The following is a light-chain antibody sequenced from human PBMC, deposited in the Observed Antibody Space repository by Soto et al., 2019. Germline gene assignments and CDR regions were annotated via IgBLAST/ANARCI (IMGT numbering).Light chain of an antibody. CDR3: QQGSTTPIT. CDR1: QNIGSF. J-gene: IGKJ5*01. Sequence: EIQITYSPSSLSASLGDRVTIPSRASQNIGSFLNWYQQKPGEAPRLLVYSAFRIQSGVPSRFNASGSGTDFTLSISSLQPEDFSTYYCQQGSTTPITFGLATRLEIK. CDR2: SAF. V-gene: IGKV1-39*01.